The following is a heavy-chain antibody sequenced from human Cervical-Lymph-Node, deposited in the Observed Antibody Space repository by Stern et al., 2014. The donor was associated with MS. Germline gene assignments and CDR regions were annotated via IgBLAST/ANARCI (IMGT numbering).Heavy chain of an antibody. Sequence: QVQLVESGPGLVKPSETLSLTCTVSGGSISSYYWSWIRQPPGKGLEWIGYIYSSGSSNYNPSLKSRVTMSIDTSKKQYSLKLSSVTAADTAVYFCASREVERTSYYFDFWGQGTLVTVSS. D-gene: IGHD1-1*01. CDR3: ASREVERTSYYFDF. CDR2: IYSSGSS. V-gene: IGHV4-59*13. CDR1: GGSISSYY. J-gene: IGHJ4*02.